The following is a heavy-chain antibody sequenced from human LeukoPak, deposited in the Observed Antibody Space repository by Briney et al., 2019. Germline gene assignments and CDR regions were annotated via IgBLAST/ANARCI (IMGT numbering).Heavy chain of an antibody. V-gene: IGHV1-18*01. D-gene: IGHD3-22*01. CDR3: ARDETYYYDSSGYYPFDY. CDR2: ISAYNGNT. J-gene: IGHJ4*02. CDR1: GYTFTSYG. Sequence: GASVKVSCKASGYTFTSYGISWVRQAPGQGLEWMGWISAYNGNTNYAQKLQGRVTMTTDTSTSTAYMELRSLRSDDTAVYYCARDETYYYDSSGYYPFDYWGQGTLVTVSS.